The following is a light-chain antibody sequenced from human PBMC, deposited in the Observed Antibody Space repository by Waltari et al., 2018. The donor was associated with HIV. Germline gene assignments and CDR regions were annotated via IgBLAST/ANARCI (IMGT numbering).Light chain of an antibody. J-gene: IGKJ3*01. Sequence: DIQLTQSPSFLSASVRDRVTITCRASQDISNHLAWYQQKPGTVHKLLIYAASTLHSGVPSRFSGSGSGTEFTLTITSLQPDDFATYYCQQLNGDPFTFGPGTKVDIK. CDR1: QDISNH. CDR2: AAS. CDR3: QQLNGDPFT. V-gene: IGKV1-9*01.